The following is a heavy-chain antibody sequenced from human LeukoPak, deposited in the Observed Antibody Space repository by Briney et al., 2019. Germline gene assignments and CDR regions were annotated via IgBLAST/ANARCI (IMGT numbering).Heavy chain of an antibody. Sequence: GGSLRLSCAASGFTVNDYYMSWIRQAPGKGLEWVSDIGSSDNIISYANSVKGRFAISRDFAKNSLYLQMNSLRADDMAVYYCAREAVAGAFDSWGQGTLVTVSS. J-gene: IGHJ4*02. D-gene: IGHD6-19*01. CDR3: AREAVAGAFDS. CDR1: GFTVNDYY. CDR2: IGSSDNII. V-gene: IGHV3-11*01.